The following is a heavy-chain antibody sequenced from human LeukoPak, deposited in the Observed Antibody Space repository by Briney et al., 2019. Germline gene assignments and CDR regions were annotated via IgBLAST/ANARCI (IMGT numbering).Heavy chain of an antibody. Sequence: PSETLSLTCTVSGGSISSYYWSWIRQPPGKGLEWIGYIYYSGSTNYNPSLKSRVTISVDTSKNQFSLKLSSVTAADTAVYYCASGYCSSTSCLPNDAFDIWGQGTMVTVSS. D-gene: IGHD2-2*03. CDR2: IYYSGST. J-gene: IGHJ3*02. CDR3: ASGYCSSTSCLPNDAFDI. V-gene: IGHV4-59*01. CDR1: GGSISSYY.